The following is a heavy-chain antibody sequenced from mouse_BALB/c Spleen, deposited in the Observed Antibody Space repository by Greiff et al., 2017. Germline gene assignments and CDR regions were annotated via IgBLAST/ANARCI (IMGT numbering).Heavy chain of an antibody. CDR2: IWAGGST. V-gene: IGHV2-9*02. J-gene: IGHJ1*01. CDR3: ARDEGGNLYWYFDV. CDR1: GFSLTSYG. Sequence: QVQLKESGPGLVAPSQSLSITCTVSGFSLTSYGVHWVRQPPGKGLEWLGVIWAGGSTNYNSALMSRLSISKDNSKSQVFLKMNSLQTDDTAMYYCARDEGGNLYWYFDVWGAGTTVTVSS. D-gene: IGHD2-1*01.